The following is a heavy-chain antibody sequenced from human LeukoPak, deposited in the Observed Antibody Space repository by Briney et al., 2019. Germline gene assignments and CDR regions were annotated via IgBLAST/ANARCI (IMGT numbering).Heavy chain of an antibody. J-gene: IGHJ6*03. D-gene: IGHD6-19*01. Sequence: SVKVSCKASGATFSSYAISWVRQAPGQGLEWMGTIIPTFGTADYAEKFQDRVKMTADESTTTVYMELSSLRYEDTAVYFCSRSGGWSADFYSYYYMDVWGKGSTVAVSS. CDR3: SRSGGWSADFYSYYYMDV. V-gene: IGHV1-69*13. CDR1: GATFSSYA. CDR2: IIPTFGTA.